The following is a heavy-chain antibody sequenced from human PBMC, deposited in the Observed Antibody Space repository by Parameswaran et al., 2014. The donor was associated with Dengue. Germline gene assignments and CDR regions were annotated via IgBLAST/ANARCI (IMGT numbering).Heavy chain of an antibody. D-gene: IGHD3-10*01. Sequence: WVRQAPGQGLEWMGWIDPNSGGTKYAQEFQGRVTMTRDTSISTTYMELSWLRSDDTAVYYCAMNYYASGTNYNYFDYWGQGSLVTVSS. CDR3: AMNYYASGTNYNYFDY. J-gene: IGHJ4*02. CDR2: IDPNSGGT. V-gene: IGHV1-2*02.